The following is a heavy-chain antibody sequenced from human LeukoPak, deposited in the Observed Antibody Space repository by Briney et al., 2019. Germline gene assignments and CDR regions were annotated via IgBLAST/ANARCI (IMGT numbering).Heavy chain of an antibody. CDR2: IYYSGST. Sequence: KPSETLSLTCTVSGGSISSYYWSWIRQPPGKGPEWIGYIYYSGSTNYNPSLKSRVTISVDTSKNQFSLKLSSVTAADTAVYYCARDRYYYDSSGKIFFDYWGQGALVTVSS. V-gene: IGHV4-59*12. CDR1: GGSISSYY. J-gene: IGHJ4*02. CDR3: ARDRYYYDSSGKIFFDY. D-gene: IGHD3-22*01.